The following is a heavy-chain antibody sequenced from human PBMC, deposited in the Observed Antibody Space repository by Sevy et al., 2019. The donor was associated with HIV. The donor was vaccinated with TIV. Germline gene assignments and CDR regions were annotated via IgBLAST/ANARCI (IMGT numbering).Heavy chain of an antibody. CDR1: GGTFSSYA. D-gene: IGHD4-4*01. V-gene: IGHV1-69*13. CDR2: IIPIFGTA. Sequence: ASVKVSCKASGGTFSSYAISWVRQAPGQGLEWMGGIIPIFGTANNAQKFQGRVTITADESTSTAYMELSSLRSEDTDVYYCARAGDYSKHYYYYYMDVWGKGTTVTVSS. CDR3: ARAGDYSKHYYYYYMDV. J-gene: IGHJ6*03.